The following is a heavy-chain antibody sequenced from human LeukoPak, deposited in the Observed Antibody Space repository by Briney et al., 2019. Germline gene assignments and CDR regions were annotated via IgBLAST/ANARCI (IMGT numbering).Heavy chain of an antibody. V-gene: IGHV4-39*07. J-gene: IGHJ3*02. CDR1: GGSISSSSYY. Sequence: PSETLSLTCTVSGGSISSSSYYWGWIRQPPGKGLEWIGSIYYSGSTYYNPSLKSRVTISVDTSKNQFSLKLSSVTAADTAVYYCARAGFDWLLLVLLHAFDIWGQGTMVTVSS. CDR2: IYYSGST. D-gene: IGHD3-9*01. CDR3: ARAGFDWLLLVLLHAFDI.